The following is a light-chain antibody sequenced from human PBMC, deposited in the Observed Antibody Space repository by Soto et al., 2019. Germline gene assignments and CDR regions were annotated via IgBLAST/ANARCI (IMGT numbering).Light chain of an antibody. V-gene: IGKV1-9*01. CDR2: AAS. CDR1: QGISSY. Sequence: DIQLTQSPSFLSASVGDRVTITCRASQGISSYLAWYQQKPGKAPNLLIYAASTLQSGVPSRFSGSGSGTEFTLTISSLHREEFATYYCLQLNSYPLTFGGGTKVEIK. CDR3: LQLNSYPLT. J-gene: IGKJ4*01.